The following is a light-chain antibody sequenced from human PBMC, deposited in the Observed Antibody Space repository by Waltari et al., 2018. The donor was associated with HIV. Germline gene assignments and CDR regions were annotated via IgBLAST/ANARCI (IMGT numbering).Light chain of an antibody. V-gene: IGKV3-11*01. CDR2: DAS. J-gene: IGKJ5*01. Sequence: EIVLTQSPATLSLSPGERATLSCRASQSVSSYLAWYQQKPGQAPRLLISDASNRATGIPARFSGSGSGTDFTLTISSLEPEDFAVYYCQQRYNWPAITFGQGTR. CDR3: QQRYNWPAIT. CDR1: QSVSSY.